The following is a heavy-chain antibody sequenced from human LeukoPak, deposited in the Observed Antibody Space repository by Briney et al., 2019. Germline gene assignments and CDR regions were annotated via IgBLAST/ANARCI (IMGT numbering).Heavy chain of an antibody. CDR1: GFTFSSFG. CDR3: AKEYLEWFPMDV. D-gene: IGHD3-9*01. Sequence: GGSLRLSCAASGFTFSSFGMHWVRQGPGKGLEWVAFIRYDGSNTYYVDSVKGRFTISRDDSKNTLYLQMNSLRAEDTAVYYCAKEYLEWFPMDVWGKGTKVTISS. V-gene: IGHV3-30*02. J-gene: IGHJ6*03. CDR2: IRYDGSNT.